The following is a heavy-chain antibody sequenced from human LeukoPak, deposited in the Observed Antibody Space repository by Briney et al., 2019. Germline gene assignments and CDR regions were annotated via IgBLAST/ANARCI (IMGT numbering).Heavy chain of an antibody. CDR1: GFTFSSYS. CDR2: INSDGSST. D-gene: IGHD6-6*01. V-gene: IGHV3-74*01. CDR3: ARDGTYSSSSFDY. J-gene: IGHJ4*02. Sequence: QTGGSLRLSCAASGFTFSSYSMNWVRHAPGKGLVWVSRINSDGSSTSYADSVKGRFTISRDNAKNTLYLQMNSLRAEDTAVYYCARDGTYSSSSFDYWGQGTLVTVSS.